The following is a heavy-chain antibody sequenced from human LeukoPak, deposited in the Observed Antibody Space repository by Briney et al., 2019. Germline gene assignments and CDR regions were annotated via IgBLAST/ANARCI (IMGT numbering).Heavy chain of an antibody. V-gene: IGHV4-38-2*02. Sequence: SETLSLTCTVSGDSISSDYYWGWIRQPPGKGLEWIASIYYAGYTYYNPPLKWRVTISIDTSKNQFSLKLNSLTAADTAVYYCARATWNGYMFDYWGQGSLVTVTS. CDR1: GDSISSDYY. J-gene: IGHJ4*02. CDR3: ARATWNGYMFDY. CDR2: IYYAGYT. D-gene: IGHD5-24*01.